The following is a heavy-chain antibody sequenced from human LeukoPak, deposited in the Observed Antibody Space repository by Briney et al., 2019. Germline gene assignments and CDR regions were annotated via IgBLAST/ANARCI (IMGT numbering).Heavy chain of an antibody. Sequence: GSLGLSCAASGFTFSTYWMSWVRKAPGKGLEWVANIKQDGSEKYYVDSVKGRFTISRDNAKNSLYLQMNSLRAEDTAVYYCARSSGYCSGGSCYRDYWGHGSLVTVSS. D-gene: IGHD2-15*01. CDR3: ARSSGYCSGGSCYRDY. J-gene: IGHJ4*01. CDR2: IKQDGSEK. CDR1: GFTFSTYW. V-gene: IGHV3-7*05.